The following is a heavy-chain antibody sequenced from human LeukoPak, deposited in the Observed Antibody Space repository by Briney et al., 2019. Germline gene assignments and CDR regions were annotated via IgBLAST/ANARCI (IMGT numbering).Heavy chain of an antibody. Sequence: PSQTLSLTCTVSGGSISSGDYYWSWIRQPPGKGLEWIGYTYYSGSTYYNPSLKSRVTISVDTSKNQFSLKLSSVTAADTAVYYCARVPGVSGFGYWGQGTLVTVSS. CDR3: ARVPGVSGFGY. CDR1: GGSISSGDYY. J-gene: IGHJ4*02. V-gene: IGHV4-30-4*01. D-gene: IGHD2-8*01. CDR2: TYYSGST.